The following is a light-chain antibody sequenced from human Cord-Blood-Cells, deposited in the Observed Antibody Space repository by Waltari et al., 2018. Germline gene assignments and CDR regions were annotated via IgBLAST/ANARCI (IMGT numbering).Light chain of an antibody. CDR1: QSLLHSNGYNY. CDR2: LGS. CDR3: MQALQTPWT. Sequence: DIVMTQSPLSLPVTPGEPASISCRSSQSLLHSNGYNYLDWYLQKPGQSPQPLIYLGSNRASGVPDRFSGSGSGTDFTLKISRVEAEDVGVYYCMQALQTPWTFDQGTKVEIK. J-gene: IGKJ1*01. V-gene: IGKV2-28*01.